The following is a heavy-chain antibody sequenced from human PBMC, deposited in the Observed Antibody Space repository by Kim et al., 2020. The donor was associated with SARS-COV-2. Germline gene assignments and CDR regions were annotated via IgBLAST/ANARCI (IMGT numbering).Heavy chain of an antibody. CDR2: INHSGST. J-gene: IGHJ3*02. D-gene: IGHD2-21*02. Sequence: SETLSLTCAVYGGSFSGYYWSWIRQPPGKGLEWIGEINHSGSTNYNPSLKSRVTISVDTSKNQLSLKLSSVTAADTAVYYCARAGHIVVVTAGIDAFDIWGQGTMVTVSS. V-gene: IGHV4-34*01. CDR3: ARAGHIVVVTAGIDAFDI. CDR1: GGSFSGYY.